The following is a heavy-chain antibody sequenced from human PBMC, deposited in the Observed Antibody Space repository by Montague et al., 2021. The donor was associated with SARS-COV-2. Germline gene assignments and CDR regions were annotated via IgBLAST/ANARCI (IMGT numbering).Heavy chain of an antibody. V-gene: IGHV4-34*01. CDR3: ARCASRTIFSAAYYGMDV. CDR1: GGSFSGYY. D-gene: IGHD3-9*01. CDR2: ISHSGST. Sequence: SETLSLTCAVYGGSFSGYYWSWIRQPPGKGLEWIGEISHSGSTNYNPSLKSRVTISIDTSKNQFSLKLSSVTAADTAVYYCARCASRTIFSAAYYGMDVWGQGTTVTVSS. J-gene: IGHJ6*02.